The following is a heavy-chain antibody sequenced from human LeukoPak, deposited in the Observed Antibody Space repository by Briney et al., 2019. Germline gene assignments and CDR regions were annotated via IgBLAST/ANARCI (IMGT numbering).Heavy chain of an antibody. V-gene: IGHV3-21*01. Sequence: GGSLRLSCAASGFTFSSYSMNWVRQAPGKGLEWVSSISSSRYIYYADSVKGRFTISRDNAKNSLYLQMNSLRAEDTAVYYCARVGAQDYWGQGTLVTVSS. CDR2: ISSSRYI. CDR3: ARVGAQDY. J-gene: IGHJ4*02. CDR1: GFTFSSYS.